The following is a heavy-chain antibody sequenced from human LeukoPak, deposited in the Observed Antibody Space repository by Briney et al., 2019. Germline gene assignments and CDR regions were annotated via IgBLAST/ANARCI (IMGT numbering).Heavy chain of an antibody. CDR3: AKDKHYYDSSGYFSP. CDR1: GLTFDDYA. V-gene: IGHV3-9*01. CDR2: ISWNSGSI. Sequence: GGSLRLSCAASGLTFDDYAMHWVRQAPGKGLEWVSGISWNSGSIGYADSVKGRFTISRDNAKNSLYLQMNSLRAEDTALYYCAKDKHYYDSSGYFSPWGQGTLVTVSS. D-gene: IGHD3-22*01. J-gene: IGHJ5*02.